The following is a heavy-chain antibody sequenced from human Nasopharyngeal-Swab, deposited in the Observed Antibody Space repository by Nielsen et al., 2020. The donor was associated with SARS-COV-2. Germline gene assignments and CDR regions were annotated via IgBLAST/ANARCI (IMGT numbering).Heavy chain of an antibody. CDR2: INTSTGNP. J-gene: IGHJ4*02. D-gene: IGHD3-3*01. CDR1: GYTFTSYA. CDR3: ARDRRSTIFGVVIMDSYFDY. V-gene: IGHV7-4-1*02. Sequence: ASVKVSCKASGYTFTSYAMNWVRQAPGQGLEWMGWINTSTGNPTYAQGFTGRFVFSLDTSVSTAYLQISSLKAEDTAVYYCARDRRSTIFGVVIMDSYFDYWGQGTLVTVSS.